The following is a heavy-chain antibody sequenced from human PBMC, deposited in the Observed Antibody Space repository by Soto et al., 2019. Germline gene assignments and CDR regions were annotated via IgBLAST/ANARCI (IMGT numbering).Heavy chain of an antibody. D-gene: IGHD1-20*01. V-gene: IGHV3-53*01. CDR2: IYGGGST. CDR1: GFTVSNTY. Sequence: EVQLVESGGGLIQPGGSLRLSCEASGFTVSNTYMSWIRQAPGKGLEWVSIIYGGGSTYYTDSVKGRFTISKDNSKNTVYLQMNSLRAEDTALYYCAKGFNWNRVDSWVQGTLVTVSS. J-gene: IGHJ4*02. CDR3: AKGFNWNRVDS.